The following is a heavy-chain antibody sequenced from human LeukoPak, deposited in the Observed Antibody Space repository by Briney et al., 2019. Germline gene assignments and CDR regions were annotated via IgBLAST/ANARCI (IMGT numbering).Heavy chain of an antibody. CDR3: ARRIGDYDY. V-gene: IGHV3-23*01. CDR1: GFTFSSYA. Sequence: GGSLRLSCAASGFTFSSYAMSCVRQAPGKGLEWVSTISGGGGSTYYADSVKGRFTISRGNAKNSLYLQMNSLRAEDTAVYYCARRIGDYDYWGQGTLVTVSS. CDR2: ISGGGGST. D-gene: IGHD4-17*01. J-gene: IGHJ4*02.